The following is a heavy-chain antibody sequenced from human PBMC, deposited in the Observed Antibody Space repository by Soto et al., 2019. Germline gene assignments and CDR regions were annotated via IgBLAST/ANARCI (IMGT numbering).Heavy chain of an antibody. D-gene: IGHD1-26*01. V-gene: IGHV4-30-4*01. CDR3: ARNPLLQGGWFDP. CDR2: IYYTGST. Sequence: PSETLSLTCTVSGDSINTGDYYWSWLRQPPRKGLEWIGYIYYTGSTYYNPSLKSQFTISIDTSKTQFSLKVNSVTAADTAVYYCARNPLLQGGWFDPWGQGTLVTVSS. J-gene: IGHJ5*02. CDR1: GDSINTGDYY.